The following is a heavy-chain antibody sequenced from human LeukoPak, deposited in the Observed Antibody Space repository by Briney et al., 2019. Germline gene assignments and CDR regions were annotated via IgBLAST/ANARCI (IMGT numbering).Heavy chain of an antibody. V-gene: IGHV3-53*01. J-gene: IGHJ6*02. CDR2: IYSDGST. CDR1: GFTFSTYT. D-gene: IGHD3-22*01. Sequence: GGSLRLSCAASGFTFSTYTMHWVRQAPGKGLEWVSVIYSDGSTYYADSVKGRFTISRDNSKNTLYLQMNSLRAEDTAVYYCAKAHSSGYTPYYYYYYGMDVWGQGTTVTVSS. CDR3: AKAHSSGYTPYYYYYYGMDV.